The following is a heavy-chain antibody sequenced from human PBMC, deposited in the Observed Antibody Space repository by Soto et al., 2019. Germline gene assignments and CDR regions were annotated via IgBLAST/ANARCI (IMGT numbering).Heavy chain of an antibody. J-gene: IGHJ4*02. D-gene: IGHD6-13*01. CDR2: IYFTGAT. CDR1: GGSVSSGTYY. CDR3: ARHRRSSSWLDY. V-gene: IGHV4-61*01. Sequence: SETLSLSCSVSGGSVSSGTYYWSWIRQAPGKGLEWIGYIYFTGATNYNPSLKSRVTVSLDTSKNQFSLRLTSLTAADTAVYYCARHRRSSSWLDYWGQGTLVTVSS.